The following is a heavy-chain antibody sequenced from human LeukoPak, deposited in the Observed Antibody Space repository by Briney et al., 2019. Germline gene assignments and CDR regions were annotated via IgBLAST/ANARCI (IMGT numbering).Heavy chain of an antibody. D-gene: IGHD2-8*01. CDR1: GYSFTSYW. CDR2: IYPDDSDT. Sequence: GESLKISCKGSGYSFTSYWIGWVRQMPGKGLEWMGIIYPDDSDTRCGPSFEGQVIISVDKSISTAYLQWSSLKASDTATYYCARHGHCTNGVCYSNYYYYMDVWGKGTTVTVSS. CDR3: ARHGHCTNGVCYSNYYYYMDV. J-gene: IGHJ6*03. V-gene: IGHV5-51*01.